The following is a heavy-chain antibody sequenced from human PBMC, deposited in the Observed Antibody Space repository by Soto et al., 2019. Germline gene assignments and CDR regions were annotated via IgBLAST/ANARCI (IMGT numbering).Heavy chain of an antibody. V-gene: IGHV1-69*01. CDR1: GGTFSSYA. Sequence: QVQLVQSGAEVKKPGSSVKVSCKASGGTFSSYAISWVRQAPGQGLEWMGGIIPIFGTANYAQKFQGRVTITADESTSTAYMELSSLRSEDTAVYYCARGYCSSTSCYKRVYYYGMDVRGQGTTVTVSS. CDR3: ARGYCSSTSCYKRVYYYGMDV. D-gene: IGHD2-2*02. CDR2: IIPIFGTA. J-gene: IGHJ6*02.